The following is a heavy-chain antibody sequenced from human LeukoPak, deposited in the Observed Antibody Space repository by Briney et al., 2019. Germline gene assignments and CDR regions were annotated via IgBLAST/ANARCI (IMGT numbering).Heavy chain of an antibody. CDR2: IYSDGTT. Sequence: QPGGSLRLSCAASGFTFSSYGMHWVRQAPGKGLEWVSVIYSDGTTYYADSVKGRFTVSRDKYKNTLYLQMDSLRLEDTAVYYCSRDWGEIRYFASHMDVWGKGTTVTVSS. D-gene: IGHD3-9*01. V-gene: IGHV3-53*01. J-gene: IGHJ6*03. CDR3: SRDWGEIRYFASHMDV. CDR1: GFTFSSYG.